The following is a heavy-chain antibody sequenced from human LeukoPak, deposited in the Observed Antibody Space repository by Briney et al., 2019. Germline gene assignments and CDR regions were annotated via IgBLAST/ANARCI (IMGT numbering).Heavy chain of an antibody. Sequence: SETLSLTCTVSGGSISSGSYYWSWIRQPAGKGLEWIGRIYSSGSTNYNPSLKSRVTISVDTSKNQFSLKLSSVTAADTAVYYCARLEGDPWGQGTLVTVSS. D-gene: IGHD3-3*01. CDR3: ARLEGDP. CDR1: GGSISSGSYY. V-gene: IGHV4-61*02. J-gene: IGHJ5*02. CDR2: IYSSGST.